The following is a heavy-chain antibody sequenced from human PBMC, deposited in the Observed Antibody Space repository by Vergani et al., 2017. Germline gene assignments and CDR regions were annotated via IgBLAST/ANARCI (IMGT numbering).Heavy chain of an antibody. J-gene: IGHJ4*02. Sequence: QVQLQESGPGLVKPPGTLSLTCAVSGDSISSNNCWTWVRQPPGKGLEWIGEICQTEDTKYSPSLKSRVTVSVDESRNLFSLSLNSVTAADTAVYYCATIGYRRWGYYFDYWGQGILVTVSS. CDR3: ATIGYRRWGYYFDY. CDR2: ICQTEDT. D-gene: IGHD2-2*02. V-gene: IGHV4-4*03. CDR1: GDSISSNNC.